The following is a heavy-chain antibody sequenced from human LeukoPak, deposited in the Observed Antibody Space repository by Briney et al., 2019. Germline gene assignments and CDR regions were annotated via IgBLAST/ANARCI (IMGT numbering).Heavy chain of an antibody. CDR1: GGTFSSYA. V-gene: IGHV1-69*06. CDR3: ARSSIIAAAGPYYFDY. CDR2: TIPIFGTA. Sequence: ASVKVSCKASGGTFSSYAISWVRQAPGQGLEWMGGTIPIFGTANYAQKFQGRVTITADKSTSTAYMELSSLRSEDTAVYYCARSSIIAAAGPYYFDYWGQGTLVTVSS. D-gene: IGHD6-13*01. J-gene: IGHJ4*02.